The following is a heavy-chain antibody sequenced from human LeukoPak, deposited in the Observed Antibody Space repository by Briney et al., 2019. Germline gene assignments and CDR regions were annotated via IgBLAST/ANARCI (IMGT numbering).Heavy chain of an antibody. Sequence: PGGSLRLSCAASGFSFSIYEMSWVRQAPGRGLECISYISASGTLTHYADSVEGRFTISRDNAKNSLYLQMSNLRGEDTALYYCARDGTPIYSNGWVYMDVWGKGTTVTISS. CDR2: ISASGTLT. D-gene: IGHD6-25*01. V-gene: IGHV3-48*03. CDR1: GFSFSIYE. J-gene: IGHJ6*04. CDR3: ARDGTPIYSNGWVYMDV.